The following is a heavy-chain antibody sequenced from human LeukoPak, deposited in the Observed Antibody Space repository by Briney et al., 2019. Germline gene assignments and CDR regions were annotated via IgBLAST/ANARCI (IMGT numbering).Heavy chain of an antibody. J-gene: IGHJ4*02. D-gene: IGHD2-15*01. CDR2: IYYSGNT. CDR1: GGSIGRSSYY. V-gene: IGHV4-39*07. CDR3: ARVAAKTVDY. Sequence: SETLSLTCTVSGGSIGRSSYYWGWIRQPPGKGLEWIGTIYYSGNTNYNPSLKSRVTISVDTSKNQFSLKLSSVTAADTAVYHCARVAAKTVDYWGQGTLVTISS.